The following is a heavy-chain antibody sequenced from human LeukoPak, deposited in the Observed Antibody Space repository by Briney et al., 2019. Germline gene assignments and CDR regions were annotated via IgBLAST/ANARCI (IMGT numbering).Heavy chain of an antibody. D-gene: IGHD4-17*01. CDR1: GYTFTSYG. V-gene: IGHV1-18*01. CDR2: ISAYNGNT. Sequence: GASVKVSCKASGYTFTSYGISWVRQAPGQGLEWMGWISAYNGNTNYAQKLQGRVTMTTDTSTSTAYMELRSLRSDDTAVYYCARDTRYNDGDYGILDPWGQGTLVTVSS. CDR3: ARDTRYNDGDYGILDP. J-gene: IGHJ5*02.